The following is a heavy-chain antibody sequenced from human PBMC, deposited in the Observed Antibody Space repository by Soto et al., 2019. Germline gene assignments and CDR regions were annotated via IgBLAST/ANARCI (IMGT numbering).Heavy chain of an antibody. CDR3: ATVWMATIRLGFDL. J-gene: IGHJ2*01. Sequence: EVQLLESGGGLIQPGGSLRLSCAASGFTFRNSAMSLVRQAPGNGLECVSVVSVSGSTYYADSVKGRFTISRDTTKKRLYLQMTCLTVEYTCVYSCATVWMATIRLGFDLWRRGTLVTVSS. CDR2: VSVSGST. V-gene: IGHV3-23*01. CDR1: GFTFRNSA. D-gene: IGHD5-12*01.